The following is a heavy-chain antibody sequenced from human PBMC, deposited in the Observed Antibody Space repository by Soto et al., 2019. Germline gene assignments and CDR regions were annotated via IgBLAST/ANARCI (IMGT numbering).Heavy chain of an antibody. CDR2: IIPILGTP. CDR1: GGTFNKYG. CDR3: ALVEYQLPLNNFDY. D-gene: IGHD2-2*01. J-gene: IGHJ4*02. V-gene: IGHV1-69*10. Sequence: ASVKVSCKTSGGTFNKYGISWVRQAPGQGLEWMGGIIPILGTPNYAQKFQGRVTITADISTSIGYMELTSLRSDDTAIYYCALVEYQLPLNNFDYWGQGTLVTVS.